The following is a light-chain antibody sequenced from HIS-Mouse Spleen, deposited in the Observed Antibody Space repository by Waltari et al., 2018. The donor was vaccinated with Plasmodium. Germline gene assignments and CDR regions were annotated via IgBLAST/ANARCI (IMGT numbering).Light chain of an antibody. CDR2: GAS. J-gene: IGKJ2*01. Sequence: EIVLTHSPGTLSFSPGERATLACRASQSVSSSYLAWYQQTPGQAPSLLIYGASSRATGIPDRFSGSGSGTDFTLTISRLEPEDFAVYYCQQYGSSPYTFGQGTKLEIK. CDR3: QQYGSSPYT. V-gene: IGKV3-20*01. CDR1: QSVSSSY.